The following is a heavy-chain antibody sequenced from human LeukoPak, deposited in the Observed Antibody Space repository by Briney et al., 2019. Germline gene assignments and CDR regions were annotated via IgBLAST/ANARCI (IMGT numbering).Heavy chain of an antibody. V-gene: IGHV4-34*01. CDR2: IHHSGST. J-gene: IGHJ4*02. CDR3: SRGEDASKVGNY. CDR1: GGSFSGYY. D-gene: IGHD7-27*01. Sequence: SETLSLTCAVFGGSFSGYYWSWIRQPPGKGLEWIGEIHHSGSTNYNPSLKSRVTISVDTSKNQFSLKLSSVTAADTAVYYCSRGEDASKVGNYWGQGTLVTVSS.